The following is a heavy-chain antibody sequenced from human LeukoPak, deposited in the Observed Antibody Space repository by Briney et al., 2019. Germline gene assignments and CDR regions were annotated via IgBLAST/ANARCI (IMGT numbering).Heavy chain of an antibody. V-gene: IGHV3-7*01. Sequence: GGSLRLSCAVSGFTFSFYWMSWVRQAPGKGREWVANMNRDGSEINYVDSVRGRFTISRDNAKNTVYLQMNSLRAEDTAVYFCVRDLGFSTFDNWGQGTLVTVSS. J-gene: IGHJ4*02. D-gene: IGHD5/OR15-5a*01. CDR1: GFTFSFYW. CDR2: MNRDGSEI. CDR3: VRDLGFSTFDN.